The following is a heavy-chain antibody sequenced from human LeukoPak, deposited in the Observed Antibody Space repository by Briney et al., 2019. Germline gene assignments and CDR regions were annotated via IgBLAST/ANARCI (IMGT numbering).Heavy chain of an antibody. CDR1: GFTFSYYS. V-gene: IGHV3-53*01. Sequence: QTGGSLRLSCAASGFTFSYYSMSWVRQAPGKGLEWVSVIYSGGGTYYTDSVKGRFTISRDNSKNTLYLQMNSLRAEDTAVYYCARNGESDYWGQGTLVTVSS. CDR2: IYSGGGT. CDR3: ARNGESDY. D-gene: IGHD1-1*01. J-gene: IGHJ4*02.